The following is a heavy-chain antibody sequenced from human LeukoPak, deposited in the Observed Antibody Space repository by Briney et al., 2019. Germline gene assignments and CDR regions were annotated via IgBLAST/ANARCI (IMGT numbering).Heavy chain of an antibody. Sequence: SETLSLTCTVSGGSISSSSYYWGWIRQPPGKGLEWIGSIYYSGSTYYNPSLKSRVTISVDTSKNQFSLKLSSVTAADTAVYYCARSLNTFDIWGQGTMVTVSS. CDR1: GGSISSSSYY. V-gene: IGHV4-39*07. CDR2: IYYSGST. CDR3: ARSLNTFDI. J-gene: IGHJ3*02. D-gene: IGHD2-2*02.